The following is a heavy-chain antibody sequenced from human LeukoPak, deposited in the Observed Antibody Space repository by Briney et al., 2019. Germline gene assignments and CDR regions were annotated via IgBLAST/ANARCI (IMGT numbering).Heavy chain of an antibody. J-gene: IGHJ4*02. CDR2: IYTSGTT. CDR3: ARGAPSDY. CDR1: GGSISGGSISRYY. V-gene: IGHV4-4*07. Sequence: SETLSLTCTVSGGSISGGSISRYYWSWVRQPAGKGLEWIGRIYTSGTTNYNPSLKSRVTMSVDTSKNQFSLKLNSVTAADTAVYYCARGAPSDYWGQGTLVTVSS.